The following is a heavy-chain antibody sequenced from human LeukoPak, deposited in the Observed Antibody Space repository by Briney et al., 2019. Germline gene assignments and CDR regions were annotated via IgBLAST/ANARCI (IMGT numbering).Heavy chain of an antibody. CDR1: GYTFTSYY. J-gene: IGHJ4*02. V-gene: IGHV1-46*01. CDR3: ARVPQQWLVGWYFDY. Sequence: ASVKVSCKASGYTFTSYYMHWVRQAPGQGLEWMGIINPSGGSTSYAQKFQGRVTMTRDMSTSTVYMELSSLRSEDTAVYYCARVPQQWLVGWYFDYWGQGTLVTVSS. D-gene: IGHD6-19*01. CDR2: INPSGGST.